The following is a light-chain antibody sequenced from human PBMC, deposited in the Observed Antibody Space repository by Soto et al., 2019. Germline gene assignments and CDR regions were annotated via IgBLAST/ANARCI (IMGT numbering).Light chain of an antibody. V-gene: IGLV2-8*01. CDR1: SSDIGGYNY. CDR2: EVS. J-gene: IGLJ1*01. CDR3: RSYAGSNNSV. Sequence: QSALTQPPSASGSPGQSVTISCTGTSSDIGGYNYVSWYQQHPGKAPKLMIYEVSKRPSGVPDRFSGSKSGNTASLTVSGLQAEDEADYYCRSYAGSNNSVFGRGTKLNVL.